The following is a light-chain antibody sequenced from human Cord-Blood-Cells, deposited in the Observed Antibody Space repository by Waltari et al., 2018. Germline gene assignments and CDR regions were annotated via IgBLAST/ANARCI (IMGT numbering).Light chain of an antibody. CDR3: QQYNSYSRT. CDR2: DAS. V-gene: IGKV1-5*01. Sequence: DIQMTQSPSTLSASVGDRVTITCRASQSISSWLDWYQQKPGKAPKLLIYDASSLESGVPSMFSGSGSGTECTLTISSLQPDDFATYYCQQYNSYSRTFGQGTKVEIK. J-gene: IGKJ1*01. CDR1: QSISSW.